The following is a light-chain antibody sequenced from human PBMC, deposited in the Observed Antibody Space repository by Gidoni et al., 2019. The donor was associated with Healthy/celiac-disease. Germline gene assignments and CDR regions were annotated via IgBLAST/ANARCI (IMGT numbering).Light chain of an antibody. CDR2: SNN. Sequence: QSVLTQPPSASGTPGQRVTISCSGSSSNIGSTTVNWYQQLPGTAPKLLIYSNNQRPSGVPDRFSGSKSGTSASLAISGLQSEDEADYYCAAWDDSLNVHYVFGTGTKVTVL. V-gene: IGLV1-44*01. CDR3: AAWDDSLNVHYV. J-gene: IGLJ1*01. CDR1: SSNIGSTT.